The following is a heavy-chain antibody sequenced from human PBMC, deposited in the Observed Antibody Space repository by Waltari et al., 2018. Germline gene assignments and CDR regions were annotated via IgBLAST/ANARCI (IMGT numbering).Heavy chain of an antibody. Sequence: QVYLVQSGTEVKKPGASVKVSCKISGYTLTELSRHWGRQAPGKGLEWIGDLDPEYSKTTYAKKFQRRVTLTEDTSTDTAYMDLSSLRSDDTAVYSCATVRWERPFEYWGQGTVVTVSS. CDR1: GYTLTELS. D-gene: IGHD1-26*01. V-gene: IGHV1-24*01. J-gene: IGHJ4*02. CDR2: LDPEYSKT. CDR3: ATVRWERPFEY.